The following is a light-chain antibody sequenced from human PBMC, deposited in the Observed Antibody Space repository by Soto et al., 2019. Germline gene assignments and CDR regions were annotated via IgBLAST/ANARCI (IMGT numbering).Light chain of an antibody. CDR1: QSINNY. CDR2: VAS. J-gene: IGKJ5*01. V-gene: IGKV1-39*01. CDR3: QQSYTIPLT. Sequence: DIQMTQSPSSLSASVGDRITITCQASQSINNYLHWYQQKPGKAPNLLIYVASSLQSGVPSRFSGSGSGTDFTLTISSLQPEDFATYYCQQSYTIPLTFGQGTRLEIK.